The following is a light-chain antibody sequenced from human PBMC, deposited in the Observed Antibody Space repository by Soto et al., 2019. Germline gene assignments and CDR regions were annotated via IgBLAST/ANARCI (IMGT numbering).Light chain of an antibody. V-gene: IGKV1-9*01. CDR1: QGISSF. Sequence: IQLTQSPSSLSASVGDSFTITCRASQGISSFLAWYQQKPGKAPKLLLYAASTLQSGVPSRFSGSGSGTDFTLTISSLQPEDFATYFCQQLNSYPITFGQGTRLEIK. CDR3: QQLNSYPIT. J-gene: IGKJ5*01. CDR2: AAS.